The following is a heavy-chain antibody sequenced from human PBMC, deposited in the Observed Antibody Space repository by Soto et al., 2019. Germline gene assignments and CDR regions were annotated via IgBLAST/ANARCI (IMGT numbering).Heavy chain of an antibody. CDR1: GGSISSGGYY. J-gene: IGHJ4*02. Sequence: SETLSLTCTVSGGSISSGGYYWSWIRQHPGKGLEWIGYIYYSGSTNYNPSLKSRVTISVDTSKNQFSLKLSSVTAADTAVHYCARTYSSSWSPFEYWGQGTLVTVSS. CDR3: ARTYSSSWSPFEY. D-gene: IGHD6-13*01. CDR2: IYYSGST. V-gene: IGHV4-31*03.